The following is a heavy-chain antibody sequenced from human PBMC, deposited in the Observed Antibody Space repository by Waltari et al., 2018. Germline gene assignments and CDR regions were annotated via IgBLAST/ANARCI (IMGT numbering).Heavy chain of an antibody. CDR1: GFSLRTSGVS. CDR3: AHSGHFWSGFYVDYYFDY. D-gene: IGHD3-3*02. CDR2: IYWDDDK. Sequence: QITLKESGPPLVKPTQTLTLTCTFSGFSLRTSGVSVVWFRQPPGKALEWLALIYWDDDKRYRPSLRERLTITKDTSKNQVVLTMTNMDPVDTATYYCAHSGHFWSGFYVDYYFDYWGQGTLVTVSS. J-gene: IGHJ4*02. V-gene: IGHV2-5*02.